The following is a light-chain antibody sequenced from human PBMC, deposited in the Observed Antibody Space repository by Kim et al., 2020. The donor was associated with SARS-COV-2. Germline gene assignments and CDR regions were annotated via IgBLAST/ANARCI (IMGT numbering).Light chain of an antibody. CDR2: KDT. J-gene: IGLJ2*01. Sequence: SYELTQPPSVSVSPGQTARITCSGDALPNQYSYWYQKKPGQAPVLVIFKDTERPSGIPERFSGSSSETTVTLTISGVQAEDEAEYYCQSAGSFSDVVFGGGTQLTVL. CDR3: QSAGSFSDVV. V-gene: IGLV3-25*03. CDR1: ALPNQY.